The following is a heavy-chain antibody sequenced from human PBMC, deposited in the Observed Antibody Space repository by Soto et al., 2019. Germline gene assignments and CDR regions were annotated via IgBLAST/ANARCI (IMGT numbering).Heavy chain of an antibody. CDR3: ARIHHMAVAGTLIDY. J-gene: IGHJ4*02. CDR1: GFSLSNARMG. V-gene: IGHV2-26*01. CDR2: IFSNDEK. D-gene: IGHD6-19*01. Sequence: QVTLKESGPVLVTPTETLTLTCTVSGFSLSNARMGVSWIRQPPGKALEWLAHIFSNDEKSYSTSLKSRLTISKDTSKSQVVLTMTNMDPVDTATYYCARIHHMAVAGTLIDYWGQGTLVTVSS.